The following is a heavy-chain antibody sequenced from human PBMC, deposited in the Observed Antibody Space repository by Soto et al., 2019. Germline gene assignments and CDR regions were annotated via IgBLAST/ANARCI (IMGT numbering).Heavy chain of an antibody. Sequence: SETLSLTCTVSGGSISSSRCHWGWIRQPPGKGLEWIASIKYSGTTFYNPSLKSRVTISVDTSKNQFSLKLSSVTAADTAVYYCAREWRGSGRINWFDPWGQGTLVTVS. CDR2: IKYSGTT. V-gene: IGHV4-39*07. J-gene: IGHJ5*02. D-gene: IGHD3-10*01. CDR1: GGSISSSRCH. CDR3: AREWRGSGRINWFDP.